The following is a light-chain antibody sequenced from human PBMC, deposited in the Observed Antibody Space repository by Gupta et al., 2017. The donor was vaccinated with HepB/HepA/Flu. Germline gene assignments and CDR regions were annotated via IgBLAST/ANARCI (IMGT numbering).Light chain of an antibody. CDR2: GTS. CDR1: QNVGSSY. CDR3: QQYDRSPLT. V-gene: IGKV3-20*01. Sequence: EIVLTQSPDTLSLSLGERGTLSCRASQNVGSSYLAWYQQKPGQAPRLLIYGTSNRATGIPDRFSGSGSGTDFTLTISRLEPEDFALYYCQQYDRSPLTFGGGTKVEIK. J-gene: IGKJ4*01.